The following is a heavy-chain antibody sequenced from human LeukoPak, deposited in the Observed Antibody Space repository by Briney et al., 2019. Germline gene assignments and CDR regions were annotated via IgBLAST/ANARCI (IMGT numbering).Heavy chain of an antibody. CDR1: GYTFTSYG. Sequence: ASVKVSCKASGYTFTSYGISWVRQAPGQGLEWMGWISAYNGNTNYAQKLQGRVTMTTDTSTSTAYMELRSLRSDDTAVYYCAKDFVGATARSGYIDYWGQGTLVTVSS. CDR3: AKDFVGATARSGYIDY. D-gene: IGHD1-26*01. J-gene: IGHJ4*02. CDR2: ISAYNGNT. V-gene: IGHV1-18*01.